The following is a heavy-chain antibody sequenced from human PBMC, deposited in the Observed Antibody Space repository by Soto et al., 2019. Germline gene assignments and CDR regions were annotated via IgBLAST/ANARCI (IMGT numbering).Heavy chain of an antibody. V-gene: IGHV3-15*01. D-gene: IGHD3-16*01. J-gene: IGHJ4*02. CDR2: IKGKVDGGAT. CDR1: GLTFSGAW. Sequence: EVQLVESGGNLVNPGGSLRLSCATSGLTFSGAWLSWVRQAPGKGLEWVGRIKGKVDGGATDYAAPVKGRFVISRDYSKDTLYLQLNNLKTEDTAVYFCTTDVTGAYGGDYWGQGTLVTVSS. CDR3: TTDVTGAYGGDY.